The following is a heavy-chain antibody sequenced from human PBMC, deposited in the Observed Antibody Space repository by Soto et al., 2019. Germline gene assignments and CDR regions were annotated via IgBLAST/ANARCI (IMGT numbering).Heavy chain of an antibody. CDR3: AREVGAKVSLDY. CDR1: GYTFTSYY. D-gene: IGHD1-26*01. CDR2: INPSGGST. Sequence: ASVKVSCKASGYTFTSYYMHWVRQAPGQGLEWMGKINPSGGSTSYAQKYQGRVNMTRDTSTSTVYMELSSLRSEDTAVYYCAREVGAKVSLDYWGQGTLVTVSS. J-gene: IGHJ4*02. V-gene: IGHV1-46*01.